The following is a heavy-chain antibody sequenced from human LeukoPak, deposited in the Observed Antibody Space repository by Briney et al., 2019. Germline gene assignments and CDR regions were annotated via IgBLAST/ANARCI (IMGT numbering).Heavy chain of an antibody. CDR1: GFTFSSYP. J-gene: IGHJ4*02. D-gene: IGHD6-19*01. V-gene: IGHV3-23*01. CDR3: ARDQGSGWFKPFDY. Sequence: GGSLRLSCAASGFTFSSYPMSWVRQAPGKGLEWVSAISGGVVTTYYADSLKGRFTISRDNAKNSLYLQMNSLRAEDTAVYYCARDQGSGWFKPFDYWGQGTLVTVSS. CDR2: ISGGVVTT.